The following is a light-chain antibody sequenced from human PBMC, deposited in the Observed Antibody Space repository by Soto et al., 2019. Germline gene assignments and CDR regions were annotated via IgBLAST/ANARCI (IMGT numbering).Light chain of an antibody. V-gene: IGKV3-15*01. J-gene: IGKJ1*01. Sequence: EIVMTPSPATLSVSPGERATLSCRACQSISSNLAWYQQKPGQAPRLLIYGASTRATGIPARFSGSGSGTEFTLTISSLQPDDFATYYCQQYNSYSEAFGQGTKVDIK. CDR1: QSISSN. CDR3: QQYNSYSEA. CDR2: GAS.